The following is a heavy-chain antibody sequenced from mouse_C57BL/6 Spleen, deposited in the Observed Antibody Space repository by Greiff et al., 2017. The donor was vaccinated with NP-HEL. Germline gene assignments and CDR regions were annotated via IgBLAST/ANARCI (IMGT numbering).Heavy chain of an antibody. V-gene: IGHV1-69*01. J-gene: IGHJ1*03. D-gene: IGHD1-1*01. CDR3: ARSDGSSPNWYFDV. CDR1: GYTFNSYW. Sequence: QVQLQQPGAELVMPGASVKLSCKASGYTFNSYWMHWVKQRPGQGLEWIGEIDPSDSYTNYNQKFKGKSTLTVDKGSRTAYMQLSSLTSEDSAGYYWARSDGSSPNWYFDVWGTGTTVTVAS. CDR2: IDPSDSYT.